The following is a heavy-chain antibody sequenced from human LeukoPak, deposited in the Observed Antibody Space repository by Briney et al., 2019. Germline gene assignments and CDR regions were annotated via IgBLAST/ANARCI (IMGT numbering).Heavy chain of an antibody. J-gene: IGHJ4*02. CDR3: AKGYYGSGSYGWFDY. V-gene: IGHV3-23*01. CDR1: GFTFSSSA. D-gene: IGHD3-10*01. Sequence: GGSLRLSCAASGFTFSSSAMSWVRQAPGKGLEWVSTISGSGDRTYYADFVKGRFTISRDNSKNTLFLHMNSLRAEDTAVYSCAKGYYGSGSYGWFDYWGQGTLVTVSS. CDR2: ISGSGDRT.